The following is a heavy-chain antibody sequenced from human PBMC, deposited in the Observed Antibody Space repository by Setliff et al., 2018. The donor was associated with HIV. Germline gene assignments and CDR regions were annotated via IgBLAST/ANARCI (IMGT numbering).Heavy chain of an antibody. CDR3: ARGGALSGFFFPNWLDP. D-gene: IGHD6-19*01. J-gene: IGHJ5*02. CDR2: IIPNFGTA. CDR1: GGTFSSYA. Sequence: GASVKVSCKASGGTFSSYAINWVRQAPGRGLEWMGTIIPNFGTADYAQKFQGRITMTRDTSINTVYMDLSRLTSDDTGIYYCARGGALSGFFFPNWLDPWGQGTLVTVSS. V-gene: IGHV1-69*05.